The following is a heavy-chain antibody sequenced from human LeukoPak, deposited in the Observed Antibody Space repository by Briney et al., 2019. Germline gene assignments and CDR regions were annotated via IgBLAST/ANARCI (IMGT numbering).Heavy chain of an antibody. V-gene: IGHV1-69*06. CDR2: IIPMFGTP. J-gene: IGHJ3*02. D-gene: IGHD6-6*01. CDR1: GGTFNTYA. Sequence: SVKVSCKASGGTFNTYAISWVRQAPGHGLEWMGGIIPMFGTPSYAQNFQGRVRIAADKSTNIAYMELSSLRSEDTAVYYCARSLGDSSSVPDAFDIWGQGTMVTVSS. CDR3: ARSLGDSSSVPDAFDI.